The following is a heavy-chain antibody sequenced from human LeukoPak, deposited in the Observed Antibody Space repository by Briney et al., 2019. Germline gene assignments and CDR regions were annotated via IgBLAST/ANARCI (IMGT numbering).Heavy chain of an antibody. J-gene: IGHJ6*04. CDR3: ARRYCSSTSCCMDV. Sequence: ASVKVSCKASGYTFTSYDINWVRQATGQGLEWMGWMNPNSGNTGYAQKLQGRVTMTRDTSISTAYMELSRLRSDDTAVYYCARRYCSSTSCCMDVWGKGTTVTVSS. D-gene: IGHD2-2*01. V-gene: IGHV1-8*02. CDR2: MNPNSGNT. CDR1: GYTFTSYD.